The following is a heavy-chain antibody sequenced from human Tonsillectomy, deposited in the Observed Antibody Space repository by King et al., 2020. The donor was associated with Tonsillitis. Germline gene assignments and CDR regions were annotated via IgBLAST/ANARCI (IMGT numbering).Heavy chain of an antibody. D-gene: IGHD1-26*01. CDR3: ATLVARSWGAFDI. V-gene: IGHV3-48*01. CDR2: ISDNGDIV. J-gene: IGHJ3*02. Sequence: VQLVESGGGVIQPGGSLRLSCVVSGFTFSDYAMNWVRLGPGRGLEWLSYISDNGDIVYYADSVRGRFTISRDNAKKSLYLQLSSLRGEDTAVYFCATLVARSWGAFDIWGQGTVVTVSS. CDR1: GFTFSDYA.